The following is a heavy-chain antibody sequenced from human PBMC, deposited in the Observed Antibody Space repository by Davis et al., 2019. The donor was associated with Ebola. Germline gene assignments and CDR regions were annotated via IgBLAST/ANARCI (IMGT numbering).Heavy chain of an antibody. V-gene: IGHV3-13*05. CDR3: ARGIGSSWSLGWYFDL. J-gene: IGHJ2*01. CDR1: GFTFSSYD. D-gene: IGHD6-13*01. CDR2: IGTAGDP. Sequence: GESLKISCAASGFTFSSYDMHWVRQATGKGLEWVSAIGTAGDPYYPGSVKGRFTISRENAKNSLYLQMNSLRAGDTAVYYCARGIGSSWSLGWYFDLWGRGTLVTVSS.